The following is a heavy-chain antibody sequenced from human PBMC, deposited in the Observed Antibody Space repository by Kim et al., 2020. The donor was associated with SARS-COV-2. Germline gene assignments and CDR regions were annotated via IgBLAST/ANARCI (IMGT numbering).Heavy chain of an antibody. Sequence: PSLKSRVTISVDKSKNQCSLKLSSVTAADTAVYYCARGYCSGGSCYYFDYWGQGTLVTVSS. D-gene: IGHD2-15*01. J-gene: IGHJ4*02. CDR3: ARGYCSGGSCYYFDY. V-gene: IGHV4-4*02.